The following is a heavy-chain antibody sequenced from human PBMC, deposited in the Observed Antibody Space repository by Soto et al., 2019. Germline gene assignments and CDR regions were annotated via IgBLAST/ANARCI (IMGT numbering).Heavy chain of an antibody. CDR1: EFTFSSYA. J-gene: IGHJ6*02. CDR2: VSNDGSNK. V-gene: IGHV3-30*18. Sequence: QVQLVESGGGVVQPGESLRLSCAASEFTFSSYAMHWVRQAPGKGLEWVAVVSNDGSNKYYADSVKGRFTISRDNSKNTLNLQMNSLRAEDTAVYYCAKDQSTNSRSYNALDVWGQGTTVTVSS. D-gene: IGHD2-8*01. CDR3: AKDQSTNSRSYNALDV.